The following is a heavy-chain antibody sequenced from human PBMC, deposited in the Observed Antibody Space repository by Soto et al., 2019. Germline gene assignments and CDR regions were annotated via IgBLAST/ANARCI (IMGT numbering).Heavy chain of an antibody. CDR3: AKGLWFGELLSDAFDI. CDR2: ISWNSGSI. D-gene: IGHD3-10*01. V-gene: IGHV3-9*01. CDR1: GFTFDDYA. J-gene: IGHJ3*02. Sequence: GGSLRLSCAASGFTFDDYAMHWVRQAPGKGLEWVSGISWNSGSIGYADSVKGRFTISRDNAKNSLYLQMNSLRAEDTALYYCAKGLWFGELLSDAFDIWGQGTMVTVS.